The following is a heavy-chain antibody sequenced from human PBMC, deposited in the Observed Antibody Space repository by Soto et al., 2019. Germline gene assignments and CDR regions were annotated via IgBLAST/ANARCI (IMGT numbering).Heavy chain of an antibody. CDR1: GFTFSSLG. Sequence: QVQLVESGGGVVQPGRSLRLSCAASGFTFSSLGMHWVRQAPGKGLVWVAIISNDGSSKYYADSVKGRFTISRDNSKNTLDLQLNSLRTEDTAVYYCAKETGDSSYYPLDYGGQGTLVTVSS. V-gene: IGHV3-30*18. CDR3: AKETGDSSYYPLDY. J-gene: IGHJ4*02. D-gene: IGHD3-3*01. CDR2: ISNDGSSK.